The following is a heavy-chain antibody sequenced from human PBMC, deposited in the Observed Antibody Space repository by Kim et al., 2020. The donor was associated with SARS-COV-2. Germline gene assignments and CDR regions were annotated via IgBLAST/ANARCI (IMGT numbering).Heavy chain of an antibody. V-gene: IGHV3-23*01. CDR3: AMWTDYGLGMRLDP. D-gene: IGHD3-10*01. Sequence: GGSLRLSCAASGFTFSSYAMTWVRQAPGKGLEWVSVISGSGDSTYYANSVKGRFTISRDRAKNTLYVQMNNLRAEDTAVYYCAMWTDYGLGMRLDPWGQGTLVTVSS. J-gene: IGHJ5*02. CDR1: GFTFSSYA. CDR2: ISGSGDST.